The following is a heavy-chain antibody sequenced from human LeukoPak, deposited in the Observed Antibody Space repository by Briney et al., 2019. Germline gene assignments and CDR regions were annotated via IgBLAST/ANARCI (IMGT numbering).Heavy chain of an antibody. Sequence: SETLSLTCTVSGGSISSYYWSWIRQPPGKGLEWIGYIYYSGSINYNPSLKSRVTISVDTSKNQFSLKLSSATAADTAVYYCARDRWDSSGYYSLDYWGQGTLVTVSS. CDR2: IYYSGSI. CDR1: GGSISSYY. V-gene: IGHV4-59*01. J-gene: IGHJ4*02. D-gene: IGHD3-22*01. CDR3: ARDRWDSSGYYSLDY.